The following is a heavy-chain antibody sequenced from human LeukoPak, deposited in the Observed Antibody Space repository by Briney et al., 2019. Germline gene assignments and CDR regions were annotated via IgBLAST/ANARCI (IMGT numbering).Heavy chain of an antibody. CDR1: GFTFSISA. J-gene: IGHJ4*02. CDR3: AREEASSAAIDH. CDR2: ISTDGRTT. Sequence: GGSLRLSCAASGFTFSISAMSWVRQAPGKGLVWVSRISTDGRTTSYADSVKGRFTISRDNAKNTLYLQMNSLRAEDTAVYYCAREEASSAAIDHWGQGTLVTVSS. V-gene: IGHV3-74*01. D-gene: IGHD6-6*01.